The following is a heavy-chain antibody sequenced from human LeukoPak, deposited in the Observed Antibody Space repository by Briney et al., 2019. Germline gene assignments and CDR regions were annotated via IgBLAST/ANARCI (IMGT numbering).Heavy chain of an antibody. CDR1: GYTFTSYG. Sequence: ASVKVSCKASGYTFTSYGISWVRQAPGQELEWMGWVSAYNGNTNYAQKLQGRVTMTTDTSTSTAYMELRSLRSDDTAVYYCASTDHYDSSGYYSPSVYWGQGTLVTVSS. CDR2: VSAYNGNT. J-gene: IGHJ4*02. CDR3: ASTDHYDSSGYYSPSVY. D-gene: IGHD3-22*01. V-gene: IGHV1-18*01.